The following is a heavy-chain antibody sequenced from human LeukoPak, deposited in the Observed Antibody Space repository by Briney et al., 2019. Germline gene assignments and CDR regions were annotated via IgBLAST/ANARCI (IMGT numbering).Heavy chain of an antibody. V-gene: IGHV4-34*01. D-gene: IGHD3-3*01. J-gene: IGHJ4*02. Sequence: WVRQPPGKGLEWIGEINHSGSTNYNPSLKSRVTISVDTSKNQFSLKLSSVTAADTAVYYCARVTIFGVVIISFDYWGQGTLVTVSS. CDR3: ARVTIFGVVIISFDY. CDR2: INHSGST.